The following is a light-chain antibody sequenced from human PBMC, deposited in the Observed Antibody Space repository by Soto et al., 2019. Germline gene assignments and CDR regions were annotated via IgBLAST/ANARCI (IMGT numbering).Light chain of an antibody. CDR1: QSISSY. Sequence: DIQRTQSPSSLSASVGDRVTITCRASQSISSYLNWYQQKPGKAPKLLIYAASSLQSGVPSRFSGSGSETDFTLTISSLQPEDFATYYCQQRYSTPYTFGQGTKLEIK. J-gene: IGKJ2*01. V-gene: IGKV1-39*01. CDR2: AAS. CDR3: QQRYSTPYT.